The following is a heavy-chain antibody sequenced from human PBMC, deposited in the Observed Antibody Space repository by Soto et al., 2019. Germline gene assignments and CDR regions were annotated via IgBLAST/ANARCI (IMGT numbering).Heavy chain of an antibody. CDR2: IWYDGSNK. Sequence: GGSLRLSCAASGFTFSSYGMHWVRQAPGKGLEWVAVIWYDGSNKYYADSVKGRFTISRDNSKNTLYLQMNSLRAEDTAVYYCARGHPPRTLYYYYYMDVWGKGTTVTVSS. V-gene: IGHV3-33*01. CDR3: ARGHPPRTLYYYYYMDV. CDR1: GFTFSSYG. J-gene: IGHJ6*03.